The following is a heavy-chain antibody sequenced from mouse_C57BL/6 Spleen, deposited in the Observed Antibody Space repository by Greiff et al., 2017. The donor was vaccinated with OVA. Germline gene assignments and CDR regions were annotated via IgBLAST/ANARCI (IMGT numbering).Heavy chain of an antibody. V-gene: IGHV5-6*01. CDR2: ISSGGSYT. CDR3: ARQLSPYFDY. D-gene: IGHD3-2*02. J-gene: IGHJ2*01. Sequence: EVQLVESGGDLVKPGGSLKLSCAASGFTFSSYGMSWVRQTPDKRLEWVATISSGGSYTYYPDSVKGRFTISRDNAKNTLYLQMSSLKSEDTAMYYCARQLSPYFDYWGQGTTLTVSS. CDR1: GFTFSSYG.